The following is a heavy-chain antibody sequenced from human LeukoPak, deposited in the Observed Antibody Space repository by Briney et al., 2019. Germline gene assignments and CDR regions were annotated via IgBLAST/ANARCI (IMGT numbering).Heavy chain of an antibody. J-gene: IGHJ6*03. V-gene: IGHV1-2*02. CDR3: ARGDIVVVPAASGNYYYYYMDV. Sequence: ASVKVSCKASGYTFTGYYMHWVRQAPGQGLEWMGWINPNSGGTNYAQKFQGRVTTTRDTSISTAYMKLSRLRSDDTAVYYCARGDIVVVPAASGNYYYYYMDVWGKGTTVTVSS. D-gene: IGHD2-2*01. CDR1: GYTFTGYY. CDR2: INPNSGGT.